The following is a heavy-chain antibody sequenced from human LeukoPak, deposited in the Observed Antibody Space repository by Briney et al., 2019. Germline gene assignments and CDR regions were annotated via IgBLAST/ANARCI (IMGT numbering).Heavy chain of an antibody. J-gene: IGHJ5*02. D-gene: IGHD3-9*01. CDR1: GFTFSNAW. CDR2: IKSKTDGGTT. V-gene: IGHV3-15*01. CDR3: AKDPASILRYFDWLLSYPISFDP. Sequence: GGSLRLSCAASGFTFSNAWMSWVRQAPGKGLEWVGRIKSKTDGGTTDYAAPVKGRFTISRDDSKNTLYLQMNSLRAEDTAVYYCAKDPASILRYFDWLLSYPISFDPWGQGTLVTVSS.